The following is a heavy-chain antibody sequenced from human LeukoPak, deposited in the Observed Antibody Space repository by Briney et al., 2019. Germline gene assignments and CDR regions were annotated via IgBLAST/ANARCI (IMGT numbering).Heavy chain of an antibody. CDR1: GFTFSTYA. Sequence: GGSLRLSCAASGFTFSTYAMHWDRQAPGKGLEWVAVISYDGSNKYYADSVKGRFTISRDNSKNTLYLQMNSLRAEDTAVYYCARAPIIAAAGYYYYMDVWGKGTTVTVSS. D-gene: IGHD6-13*01. J-gene: IGHJ6*03. CDR2: ISYDGSNK. V-gene: IGHV3-30-3*01. CDR3: ARAPIIAAAGYYYYMDV.